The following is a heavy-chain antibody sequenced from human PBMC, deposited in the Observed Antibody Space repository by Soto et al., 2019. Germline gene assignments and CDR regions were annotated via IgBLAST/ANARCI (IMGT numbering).Heavy chain of an antibody. V-gene: IGHV4-31*03. J-gene: IGHJ4*02. CDR1: GGSISSGGYY. CDR2: IYYSGST. Sequence: QVQLQESGPGLVKPSQTLSLTCTVSGGSISSGGYYWSWIRQHPGKGLEWIGYIYYSGSTYYNPSLKSRVNISVDTSKNQFYLKLSSVTAADTAVYYCARGRGIVATINRSLLFDYWGQGTLVTVSS. CDR3: ARGRGIVATINRSLLFDY. D-gene: IGHD5-12*01.